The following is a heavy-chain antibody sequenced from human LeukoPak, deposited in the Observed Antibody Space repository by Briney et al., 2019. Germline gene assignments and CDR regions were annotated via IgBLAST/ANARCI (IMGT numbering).Heavy chain of an antibody. Sequence: PGGSLRLSCAASGFTFSSYSMNWVRQAPGKGLEWVSSISSSSSYIYYADSVKGRFTISRDNAKNSLYLQMNSLRAEDTAVYYCASGRPRWYFDYWGQGTLVTVSS. J-gene: IGHJ4*02. D-gene: IGHD4-23*01. V-gene: IGHV3-21*01. CDR1: GFTFSSYS. CDR3: ASGRPRWYFDY. CDR2: ISSSSSYI.